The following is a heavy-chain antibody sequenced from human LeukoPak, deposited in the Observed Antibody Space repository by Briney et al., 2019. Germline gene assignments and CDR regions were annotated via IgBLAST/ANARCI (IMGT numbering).Heavy chain of an antibody. CDR1: GFTFSSYA. CDR3: ATTRYSSSWYSEAVY. D-gene: IGHD6-13*01. V-gene: IGHV3-23*01. Sequence: GGSLRLSCAASGFTFSSYAMSWVRQAPGKGLEWVSAISGSGGSTYYADSVKGRFTISRDNSKNTLYLQMNSLRAEDTAVYYCATTRYSSSWYSEAVYWGQGTLVTVSS. J-gene: IGHJ4*02. CDR2: ISGSGGST.